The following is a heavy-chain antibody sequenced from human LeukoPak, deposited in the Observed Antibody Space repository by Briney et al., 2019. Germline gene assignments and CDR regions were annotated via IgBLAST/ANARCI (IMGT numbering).Heavy chain of an antibody. J-gene: IGHJ4*02. V-gene: IGHV3-23*01. D-gene: IGHD1-26*01. CDR2: ITGSGATT. CDR1: GFTFRSYA. Sequence: GGSPRLSCAASGFTFRSYAMSWVRQAPGKGLEWVSAITGSGATTYYADSVRGRFTISRDNSKNTLYLQMNGLRAEDTAVYYCAKDRSLAGAESLDYWGQGTLVTVSS. CDR3: AKDRSLAGAESLDY.